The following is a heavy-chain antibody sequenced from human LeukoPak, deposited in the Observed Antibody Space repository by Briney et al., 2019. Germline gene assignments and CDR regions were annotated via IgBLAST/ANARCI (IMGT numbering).Heavy chain of an antibody. CDR2: IRSKAYGGTT. CDR3: TTFELQAGVPGRQLHPDAFDI. J-gene: IGHJ3*02. CDR1: GFTFGDYA. V-gene: IGHV3-49*04. Sequence: AGGSLRLSCTASGFTFGDYAMSWVRQAPGKGLEWVGFIRSKAYGGTTEYAASVKGRFTISRDDSKSIAYLQMNSLKTEDTAVYHCTTFELQAGVPGRQLHPDAFDIWGQGTMVTVSS. D-gene: IGHD5-24*01.